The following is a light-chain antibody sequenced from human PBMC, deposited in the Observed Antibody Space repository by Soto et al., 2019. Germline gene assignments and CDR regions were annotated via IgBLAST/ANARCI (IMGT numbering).Light chain of an antibody. V-gene: IGLV2-14*01. CDR1: RSDVGRYNY. CDR2: EVT. J-gene: IGLJ2*01. Sequence: QSALTQPASVSGSPGKSITISCTGTRSDVGRYNYVSWYQQHPRKAPKLLIYEVTSRPSGVSTRFSASKSGSTASLTISGIQAEDEADDYCSSYSTTSSPHVLFGGGTKLTVL. CDR3: SSYSTTSSPHVL.